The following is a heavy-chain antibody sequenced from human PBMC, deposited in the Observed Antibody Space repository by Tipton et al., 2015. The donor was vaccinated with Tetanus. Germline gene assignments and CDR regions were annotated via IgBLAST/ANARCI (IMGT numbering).Heavy chain of an antibody. V-gene: IGHV1-69*13. CDR2: IIPALGKV. CDR1: GYSFTSPG. CDR3: ARRAFGGCFDH. D-gene: IGHD3-10*01. Sequence: QYGAEVKKPGASVKVSCKASGYSFTSPGMNWVRQAPGQGLEWMGDIIPALGKVNYAPKFEVRATFSADDSTSTAHLVLSSLRSNDTAMYFCARRAFGGCFDHWGQGTPVAVSS. J-gene: IGHJ4*02.